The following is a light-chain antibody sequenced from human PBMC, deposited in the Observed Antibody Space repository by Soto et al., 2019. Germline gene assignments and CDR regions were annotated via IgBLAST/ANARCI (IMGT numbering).Light chain of an antibody. CDR1: SSNIGGNS. Sequence: QRVLTQPPAVSAAPGPKVTISCSGSSSNIGGNSVSWYQPLPGTAPKLLIYDDNKRPSGIPDRCSVSDTGTTATLGITGLHTGYEADYYCGSWDSSRKANVFGTETKVTVL. J-gene: IGLJ1*01. CDR2: DDN. V-gene: IGLV1-51*01. CDR3: GSWDSSRKANV.